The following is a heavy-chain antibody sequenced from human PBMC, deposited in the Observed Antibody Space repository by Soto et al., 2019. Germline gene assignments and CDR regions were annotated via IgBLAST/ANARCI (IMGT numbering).Heavy chain of an antibody. V-gene: IGHV3-30-3*01. J-gene: IGHJ6*02. CDR2: ISYDGSNK. D-gene: IGHD3-10*01. Sequence: GGSLRLSCAASGFTFSSYAMHWVRQAPGKGLEWVAVISYDGSNKYYADSVKGRFTISRDNSKNTLYLQMNSLRAEDTAVYYCARDMYYYGSGSYLRPTRDYGMDVWGQGTTVTVSS. CDR3: ARDMYYYGSGSYLRPTRDYGMDV. CDR1: GFTFSSYA.